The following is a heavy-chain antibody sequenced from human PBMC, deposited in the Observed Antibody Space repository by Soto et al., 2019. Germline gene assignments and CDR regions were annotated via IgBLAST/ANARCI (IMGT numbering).Heavy chain of an antibody. V-gene: IGHV3-30*18. CDR1: GFVFSSYG. D-gene: IGHD3-3*01. Sequence: GGSLRLSCAASGFVFSSYGVHWVRQAPGKGLEWVAVISYDGNNTYYADSVKGRFTISRDNSKNTLYLQMDSLRTEDTAVYYCAKERFLAFDYWGQGTLVTVSS. J-gene: IGHJ4*02. CDR3: AKERFLAFDY. CDR2: ISYDGNNT.